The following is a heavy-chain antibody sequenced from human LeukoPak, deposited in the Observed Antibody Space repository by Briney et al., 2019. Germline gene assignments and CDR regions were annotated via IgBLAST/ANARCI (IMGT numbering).Heavy chain of an antibody. D-gene: IGHD4-17*01. J-gene: IGHJ4*02. V-gene: IGHV1-18*01. CDR3: AVLSDYGDYDEFDY. CDR1: GYTFTSYG. Sequence: ASVKVSCKASGYTFTSYGISLVRQAPGQGLEWMGWISAYNGNTNYAQKLQGRVTMTTDTSTSTAYMELRSLRSDDTAVYYCAVLSDYGDYDEFDYWGQGTLVTVSS. CDR2: ISAYNGNT.